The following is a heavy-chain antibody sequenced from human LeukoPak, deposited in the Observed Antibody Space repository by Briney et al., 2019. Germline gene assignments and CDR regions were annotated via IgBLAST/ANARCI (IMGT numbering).Heavy chain of an antibody. CDR1: GGTFSSYA. CDR3: ASWNDYDSSGYWFDY. CDR2: IIPILGIA. J-gene: IGHJ4*02. V-gene: IGHV1-69*04. Sequence: SVKVSCKASGGTFSSYAISWVRQAPGQGLEWMGRIIPILGIANYAQKFQGRVTITADKSTSTAYMELSSLRSEDTAVYYCASWNDYDSSGYWFDYWGQGTLVTASS. D-gene: IGHD3-22*01.